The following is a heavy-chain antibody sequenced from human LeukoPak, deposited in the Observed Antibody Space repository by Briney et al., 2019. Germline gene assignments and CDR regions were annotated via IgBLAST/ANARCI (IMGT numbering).Heavy chain of an antibody. CDR2: ISGSGGST. CDR1: GFTFSSYA. V-gene: IGHV3-23*01. Sequence: GGSLRLSCAASGFTFSSYAMSWVRQAPGKGLEWVSAISGSGGSTYYADSVKGRFTISRDNSKNTLYLQMNSLRAEDTALYYCAREKQGRRAALDYWGQGTLVSVSS. D-gene: IGHD1/OR15-1a*01. CDR3: AREKQGRRAALDY. J-gene: IGHJ4*02.